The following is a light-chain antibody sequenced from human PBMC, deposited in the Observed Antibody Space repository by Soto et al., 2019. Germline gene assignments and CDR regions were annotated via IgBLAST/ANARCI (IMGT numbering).Light chain of an antibody. CDR1: SSDIGAYNY. CDR3: SSFTSSSTLV. J-gene: IGLJ3*02. V-gene: IGLV2-14*01. CDR2: EVS. Sequence: QPASVSGSPGQSIAISCTGTSSDIGAYNYVSWYQQHPGKAPKLMIYEVSNRPSGVSNRFSGSKSGNTASLTISGLQADDEADYYCSSFTSSSTLVFGGGTKVTVL.